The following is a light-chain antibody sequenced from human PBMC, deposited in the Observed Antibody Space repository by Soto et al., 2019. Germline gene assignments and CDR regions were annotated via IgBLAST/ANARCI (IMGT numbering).Light chain of an antibody. CDR3: CSDVGTYTFEV. CDR2: DVS. CDR1: SSDVGDYNY. J-gene: IGLJ1*01. Sequence: QSALTQPRSVSGSPGQSVTISCTGPSSDVGDYNYVSWYQQHPGKAPKLMIYDVSNRPSGVPDRFSGSKSGNTASLTISGLQAEDDADYYCCSDVGTYTFEVVGTGTKLTVL. V-gene: IGLV2-11*01.